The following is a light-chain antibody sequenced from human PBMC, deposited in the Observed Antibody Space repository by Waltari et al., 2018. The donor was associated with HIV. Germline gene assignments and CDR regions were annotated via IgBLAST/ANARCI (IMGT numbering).Light chain of an antibody. CDR3: QSSDNSEHMR. J-gene: IGLJ2*01. CDR2: KDT. CDR1: TLSKQY. Sequence: SSELTQPPSVSVSPGQTARISCSGDTLSKQYAYWYQQKPGQAPVVVIIKDTERPSGIPERFSGSSSGTTVTLTIRGVQAEDEADYYCQSSDNSEHMRFGGGTKLTVL. V-gene: IGLV3-25*03.